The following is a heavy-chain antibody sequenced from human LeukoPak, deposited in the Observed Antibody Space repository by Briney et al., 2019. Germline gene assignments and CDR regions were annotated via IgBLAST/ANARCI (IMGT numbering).Heavy chain of an antibody. D-gene: IGHD6-13*01. CDR2: ISAYNGNT. V-gene: IGHV1-18*01. CDR3: ARLSSSSLGDYAFYI. Sequence: ASVTDSCLASGYTSTSYGINWVRQAPGQGLEWMGWISAYNGNTDYAQKLQGRVTMTTDTSTSTAYMELRSLRSDDTAVYYCARLSSSSLGDYAFYIWGQEKVVTVSS. J-gene: IGHJ3*02. CDR1: GYTSTSYG.